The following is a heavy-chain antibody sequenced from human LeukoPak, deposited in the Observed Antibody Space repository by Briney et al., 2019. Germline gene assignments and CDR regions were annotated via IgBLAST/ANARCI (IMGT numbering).Heavy chain of an antibody. V-gene: IGHV1-2*04. CDR1: GYTITDYY. CDR2: IIPNTGGT. D-gene: IGHD3-10*01. Sequence: VASVKVSCKASGYTITDYYLHWVRQAPGQGLEWMGWIIPNTGGTNYAQKFQDWVTMSSDTSISTAYMELSSLRSDDTAVYYCARGEGYYHGSGSYYNIGYPPDYWGQGTLVTVSS. CDR3: ARGEGYYHGSGSYYNIGYPPDY. J-gene: IGHJ4*02.